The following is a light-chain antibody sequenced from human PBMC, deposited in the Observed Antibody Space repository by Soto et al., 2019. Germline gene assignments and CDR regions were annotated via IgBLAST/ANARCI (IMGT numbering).Light chain of an antibody. CDR2: AAS. J-gene: IGKJ1*01. CDR3: QQYYSYPWT. V-gene: IGKV1-8*01. Sequence: AIRMTQSPSSFSASTGDRVTITCRASQGISSYLAWYQQKPGKAPKLLIYAASTLQSGVPSRFSGSGSGTVFPLPISCLQFEDFATYYCQQYYSYPWTFGQGTKVDIK. CDR1: QGISSY.